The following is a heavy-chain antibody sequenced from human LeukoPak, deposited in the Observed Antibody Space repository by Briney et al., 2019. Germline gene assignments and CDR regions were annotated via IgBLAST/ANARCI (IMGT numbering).Heavy chain of an antibody. CDR3: AKRGYCRGGTCFSHDAFDI. CDR1: GFTFSSYV. J-gene: IGHJ3*02. CDR2: ISYDGGNI. D-gene: IGHD2-15*01. Sequence: GGSLRLSCAASGFTFSSYVMHWVRQAPGKGLEWVAVISYDGGNIYYTDSVKGRFTISRDNSKNTLYLQMNSLRAEDTAVYYCAKRGYCRGGTCFSHDAFDIWGQGTLVTVSS. V-gene: IGHV3-30*18.